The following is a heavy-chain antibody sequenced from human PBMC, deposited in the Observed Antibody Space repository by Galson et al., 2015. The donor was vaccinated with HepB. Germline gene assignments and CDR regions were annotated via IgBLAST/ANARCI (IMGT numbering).Heavy chain of an antibody. V-gene: IGHV1-24*01. J-gene: IGHJ4*02. CDR2: FDPEDGDT. D-gene: IGHD3-22*01. Sequence: SVKVSCKASGYTLTELSMHWVRQAPGKGLEWMGGFDPEDGDTIYAQKFQGRVTMTEDTSTDTAYMELSSLRSEDTAVYYCATLDSYDSRCYLGRFDSSGQASLVTASS. CDR3: ATLDSYDSRCYLGRFDS. CDR1: GYTLTELS.